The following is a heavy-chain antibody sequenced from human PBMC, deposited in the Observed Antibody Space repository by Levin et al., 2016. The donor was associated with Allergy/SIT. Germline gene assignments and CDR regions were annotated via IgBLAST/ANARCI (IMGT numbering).Heavy chain of an antibody. CDR2: INSDGSST. Sequence: GESLKISCATSGFTFRPYWMHWVRQTPGKGLVWVSRINSDGSSTSYADSVKGRFTISRDNAKNTLYLQMNSLRAEDTAVYYCARLSCGGDCFLDYWGQGTLVTVSS. V-gene: IGHV3-74*01. D-gene: IGHD2-21*02. CDR1: GFTFRPYW. J-gene: IGHJ4*02. CDR3: ARLSCGGDCFLDY.